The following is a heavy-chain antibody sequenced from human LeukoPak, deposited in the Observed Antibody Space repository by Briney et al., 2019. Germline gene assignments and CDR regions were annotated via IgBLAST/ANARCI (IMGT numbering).Heavy chain of an antibody. D-gene: IGHD2-2*02. V-gene: IGHV3-15*01. CDR2: IKNNVDGGTT. J-gene: IGHJ4*02. CDR1: GFIFSNTY. CDR3: TTLGSMYCSSSGCFTLFDY. Sequence: KAGGSLRLSCAASGFIFSNTYLTWVRQAPGKGLEWVGHIKNNVDGGTTDYAAPVKGRFTISRDDSKHTVSLQMDSLKAEDTAVYYCTTLGSMYCSSSGCFTLFDYWGQGILVTVSS.